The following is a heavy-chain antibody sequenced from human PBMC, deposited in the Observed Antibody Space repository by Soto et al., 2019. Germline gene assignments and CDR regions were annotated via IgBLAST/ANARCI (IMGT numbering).Heavy chain of an antibody. CDR1: GYSFTSYW. CDR2: IYPGDSDT. CDR3: ARSTDIVLVPAAPHYGMDV. V-gene: IGHV5-51*01. Sequence: GESLKISCKGSGYSFTSYWIGWVRQMPGKGLEWMGIIYPGDSDTRYSPSLQGQVTISADKSISTAYLQWSSLKASDTAMYYCARSTDIVLVPAAPHYGMDVWGQGTTVTVSS. J-gene: IGHJ6*02. D-gene: IGHD2-2*01.